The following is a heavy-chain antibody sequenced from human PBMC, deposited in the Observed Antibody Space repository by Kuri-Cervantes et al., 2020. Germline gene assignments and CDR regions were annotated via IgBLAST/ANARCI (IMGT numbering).Heavy chain of an antibody. CDR1: GYTFTSYY. V-gene: IGHV1-18*04. CDR3: AREWELPDYDYYGMDV. Sequence: ASVKVSCKASGYTFTSYYMRWVRQAPGQGLEWMGWISAYNGNTNYAQKLQGRVTMTTDTSTSTAYMELRSLRSDDTAVYYCAREWELPDYDYYGMDVWGQGTTVTVSS. CDR2: ISAYNGNT. D-gene: IGHD1-26*01. J-gene: IGHJ6*02.